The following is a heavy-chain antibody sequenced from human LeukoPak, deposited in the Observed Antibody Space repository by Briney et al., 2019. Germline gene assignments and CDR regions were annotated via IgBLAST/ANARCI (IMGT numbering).Heavy chain of an antibody. CDR2: IYYSGST. CDR3: ARGAPKGRGPYDSSGYYTY. J-gene: IGHJ4*02. Sequence: SETLSLTCTVSGGSISSYYWSWIRQPPGKGLEWIGYIYYSGSTNYNPSLKSRVTISVDMSKNQFSLKLSSVTAADTAVYYCARGAPKGRGPYDSSGYYTYWGQGTLVTVSS. D-gene: IGHD3-22*01. V-gene: IGHV4-59*01. CDR1: GGSISSYY.